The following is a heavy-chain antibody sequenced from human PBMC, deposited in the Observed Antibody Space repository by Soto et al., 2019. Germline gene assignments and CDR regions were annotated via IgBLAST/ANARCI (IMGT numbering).Heavy chain of an antibody. Sequence: GGGPRLSCAASGFTLRRFSMKWVRQAPGKGLEWVSSITSSSTYIYYADSVKGRFTISRDNAKNSLYLQMNSLRAEDTAVYYCARRTGGRFDPWGQGTLVTVSS. J-gene: IGHJ5*02. CDR1: GFTLRRFS. D-gene: IGHD2-15*01. CDR2: ITSSSTYI. CDR3: ARRTGGRFDP. V-gene: IGHV3-21*01.